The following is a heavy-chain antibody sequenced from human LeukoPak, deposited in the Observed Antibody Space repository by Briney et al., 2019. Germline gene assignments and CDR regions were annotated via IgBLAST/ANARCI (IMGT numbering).Heavy chain of an antibody. J-gene: IGHJ5*02. CDR3: ASFGYSSSWSQGWVDP. CDR1: GYTFTGYY. D-gene: IGHD6-13*01. Sequence: ASVKVSCKASGYTFTGYYMHWVRQAPGQGLEWMGWVNAGNGNTKYSQKVQGRVTITRDTSASTAYMELSSLRSEDTAVYYCASFGYSSSWSQGWVDPWGQGTLVTVSS. V-gene: IGHV1/OR15-3*02. CDR2: VNAGNGNT.